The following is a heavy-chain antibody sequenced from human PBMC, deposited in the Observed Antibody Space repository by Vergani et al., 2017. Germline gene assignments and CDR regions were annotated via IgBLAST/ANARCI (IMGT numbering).Heavy chain of an antibody. CDR3: ARDADYGSGRLNXFDP. Sequence: EVQLVESGGGLVQPGGSLRLSCAASGFTFSSYWMSWVRQAPGKGLEWVANIKQDGSEKYYVDSVKGRFTISRDNAKNSLYLQMNSLRAEDTAVYYCARDADYGSGRLNXFDPWGQGTLVTVSS. D-gene: IGHD3-10*01. V-gene: IGHV3-7*04. CDR1: GFTFSSYW. J-gene: IGHJ5*02. CDR2: IKQDGSEK.